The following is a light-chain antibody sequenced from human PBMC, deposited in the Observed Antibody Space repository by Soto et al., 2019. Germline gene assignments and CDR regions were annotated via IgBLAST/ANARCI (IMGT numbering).Light chain of an antibody. CDR3: QQYGTSAPIT. CDR2: GAS. J-gene: IGKJ5*01. V-gene: IGKV3-20*01. Sequence: EIVLTQSLGTLSLSPGERATLSCRASQSVSSNYLAWYQQKPGQAPSLLIYGASSRATGIPDRFSGSGSGTDFTLTISRLEPEDFGMYYCQQYGTSAPITFGQGTRVEIE. CDR1: QSVSSNY.